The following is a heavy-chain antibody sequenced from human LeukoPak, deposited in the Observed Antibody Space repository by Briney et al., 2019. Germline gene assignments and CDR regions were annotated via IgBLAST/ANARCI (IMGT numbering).Heavy chain of an antibody. J-gene: IGHJ3*02. CDR3: AREGARLDDAFDI. D-gene: IGHD3-16*01. V-gene: IGHV3-74*01. Sequence: TGGSLRLSCAASGFTFSSYWMHWVRQAPGKGLVWVSRINSDGSSTSYADSVKGRFTISRDNAKNTLYLQMNSLRAEDTAVYYCAREGARLDDAFDIWGQGTMVTVSS. CDR2: INSDGSST. CDR1: GFTFSSYW.